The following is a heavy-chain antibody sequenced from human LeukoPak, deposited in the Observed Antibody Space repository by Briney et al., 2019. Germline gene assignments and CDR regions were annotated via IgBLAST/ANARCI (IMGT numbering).Heavy chain of an antibody. Sequence: GGSLRLSCAASRFTFSSYWMSWVRQAPGKGLEWVANIKQDGSERYYVDSVKGRFTISRDNAKNALYLQMNSLRAEDTAVYYCASTGYRSGWYPGAFGYWGQGTLVTVSS. D-gene: IGHD6-19*01. CDR2: IKQDGSER. CDR1: RFTFSSYW. CDR3: ASTGYRSGWYPGAFGY. V-gene: IGHV3-7*01. J-gene: IGHJ4*02.